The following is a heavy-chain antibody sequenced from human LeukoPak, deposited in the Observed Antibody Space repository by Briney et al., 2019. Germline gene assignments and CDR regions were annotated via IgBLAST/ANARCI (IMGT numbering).Heavy chain of an antibody. J-gene: IGHJ4*02. CDR2: ISAYNGNT. Sequence: ASVKVSCKASGYTFTSYGISWVLQAPGQGLEWMGWISAYNGNTNYAQKLQGRVTMTTDTSTSTAYMELRSLRSDDTAVYYCARAEWELLPFDYWGQGTLVTVSS. V-gene: IGHV1-18*01. CDR3: ARAEWELLPFDY. CDR1: GYTFTSYG. D-gene: IGHD1-26*01.